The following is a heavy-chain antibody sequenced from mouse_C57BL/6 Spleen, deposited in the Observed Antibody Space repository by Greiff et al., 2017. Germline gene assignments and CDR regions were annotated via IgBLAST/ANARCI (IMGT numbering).Heavy chain of an antibody. J-gene: IGHJ4*01. V-gene: IGHV1-50*01. Sequence: QLQQPGAELVKPGASVKLSCKASGYTFTSYWMQWVKQRPGQGLEWIGEIDPSDSYTNYNQKFKGKATLTVDTSSSTAYMQLSSLTSEDSAVYYCARSLIGYAMDYWGQGTSVTVSS. CDR1: GYTFTSYW. D-gene: IGHD2-14*01. CDR3: ARSLIGYAMDY. CDR2: IDPSDSYT.